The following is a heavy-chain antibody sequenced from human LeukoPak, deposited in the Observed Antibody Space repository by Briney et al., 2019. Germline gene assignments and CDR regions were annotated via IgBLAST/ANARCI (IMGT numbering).Heavy chain of an antibody. J-gene: IGHJ4*02. Sequence: GGSLRLSCAASGFTFSSYGMHWVRQAPGKGLEWVAFIRYDGSNKYYADSVKGRFTISRDNSKNTLYLQMNSLRAEDTAVYYCAKDSYYDFWSGYYPDYWGQGTLVTVSS. D-gene: IGHD3-3*01. V-gene: IGHV3-30*02. CDR1: GFTFSSYG. CDR2: IRYDGSNK. CDR3: AKDSYYDFWSGYYPDY.